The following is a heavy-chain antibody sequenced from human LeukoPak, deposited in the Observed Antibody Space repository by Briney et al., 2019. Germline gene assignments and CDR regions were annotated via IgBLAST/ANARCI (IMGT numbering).Heavy chain of an antibody. CDR2: IKEDGSAK. D-gene: IGHD1-7*01. V-gene: IGHV3-7*05. CDR1: GFTFSSHW. J-gene: IGHJ4*02. Sequence: RGSLRLSCAASGFTFSSHWMTWVGQAPGKGLEWVANIKEDGSAKYYVDSVKGRFTISRDNAKNSLYLQMNSLRAEDTAVYYCVRAYNWDYGDYWGQGTLVTVSS. CDR3: VRAYNWDYGDY.